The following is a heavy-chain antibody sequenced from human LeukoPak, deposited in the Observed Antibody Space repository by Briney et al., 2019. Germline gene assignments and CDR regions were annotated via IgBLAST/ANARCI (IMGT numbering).Heavy chain of an antibody. J-gene: IGHJ4*02. Sequence: GGSLRLSCAASGFTFSSYAMSWVRQAPGKGLGWVSTISGSGTSTYYADSVKGRFTISRDNSKNTLYLQMNSLRAEDTAVYYCTKRPVVVITTPYFDYWGQGTLVTVSS. CDR3: TKRPVVVITTPYFDY. CDR2: ISGSGTST. D-gene: IGHD3-22*01. V-gene: IGHV3-23*01. CDR1: GFTFSSYA.